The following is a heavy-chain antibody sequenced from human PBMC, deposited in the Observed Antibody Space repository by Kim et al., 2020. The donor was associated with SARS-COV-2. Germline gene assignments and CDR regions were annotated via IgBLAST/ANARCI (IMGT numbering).Heavy chain of an antibody. D-gene: IGHD6-25*01. CDR3: AKQSSGWKYFDS. Sequence: GNADSGKDRFTISRDNAKNSLYLQMNSLRPEDTALYFCAKQSSGWKYFDSWGQGTLVTVSS. J-gene: IGHJ4*02. V-gene: IGHV3-9*01.